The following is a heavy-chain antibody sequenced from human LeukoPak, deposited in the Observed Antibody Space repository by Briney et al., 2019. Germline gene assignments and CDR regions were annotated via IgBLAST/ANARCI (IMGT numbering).Heavy chain of an antibody. J-gene: IGHJ5*02. CDR1: GGSISSSSYY. CDR3: ARHGEGFIVVVSAAVDL. V-gene: IGHV4-39*01. CDR2: IYYRGST. Sequence: SETLSLTCTVSGGSISSSSYYWGWLRQPPGRGLEWLGSIYYRGSTYYNPSLKSRVTISVDTSKNQCSLKLSAVDAGGRAFVCRARHGEGFIVVVSAAVDLWGQGTLVTVSS. D-gene: IGHD2-2*01.